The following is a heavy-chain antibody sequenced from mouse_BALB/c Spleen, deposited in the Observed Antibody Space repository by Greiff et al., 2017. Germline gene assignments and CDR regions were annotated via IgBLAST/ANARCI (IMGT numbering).Heavy chain of an antibody. CDR3: ARWYGDLVAY. V-gene: IGHV1-34*01. Sequence: EVQLLESGAELVKPGASVKMSCKTSGYTFTDYSMHWVKQSPGKGLEWIGGINPNNGGTDYNQKFKGKATLTADKSSSTAYMELRSLTSEDSAVYDCARWYGDLVAYWGQGTLVTVSA. J-gene: IGHJ3*01. D-gene: IGHD2-13*01. CDR1: GYTFTDYS. CDR2: INPNNGGT.